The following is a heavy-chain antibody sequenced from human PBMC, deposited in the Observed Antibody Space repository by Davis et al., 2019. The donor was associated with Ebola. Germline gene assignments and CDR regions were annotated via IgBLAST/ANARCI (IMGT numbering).Heavy chain of an antibody. V-gene: IGHV1-69*10. Sequence: SVKVSCKPSGYIFTAYYLHWVRQAPGQGLEWMGGIIPILGIANYAQKFQGRVTMTTDTSTSTAYMELRSLRSDDTAVYYCARDIPLAVAGTGDTRDWFDPWGRGTLVTVSS. J-gene: IGHJ5*02. CDR1: GYIFTAYY. D-gene: IGHD6-19*01. CDR3: ARDIPLAVAGTGDTRDWFDP. CDR2: IIPILGIA.